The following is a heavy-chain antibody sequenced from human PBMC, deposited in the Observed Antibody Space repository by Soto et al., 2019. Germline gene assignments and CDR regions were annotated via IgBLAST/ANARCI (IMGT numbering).Heavy chain of an antibody. V-gene: IGHV3-7*03. J-gene: IGHJ4*02. CDR2: INKDGSKQ. CDR3: SRENWFQDY. D-gene: IGHD3-10*01. CDR1: GFTFTAYY. Sequence: EVQLLESGGGLVQPGGSLRLSCAASGFTFTAYYMTWVRQVPGKGLEWVASINKDGSKQYYVDSVKGRFTISRDNAMNSLYLQMNSLRAGDTALYYCSRENWFQDYWGQGTLVTVSS.